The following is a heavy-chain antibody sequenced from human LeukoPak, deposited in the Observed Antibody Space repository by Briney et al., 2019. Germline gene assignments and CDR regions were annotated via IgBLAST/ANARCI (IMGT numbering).Heavy chain of an antibody. D-gene: IGHD5-18*01. CDR3: ARERDTAMVNFDY. CDR2: ISSSSSYI. J-gene: IGHJ4*02. V-gene: IGHV3-21*01. CDR1: GFTFGDYA. Sequence: GGSLRLSCTASGFTFGDYAMTWVRQAPGKGLEWVSSISSSSSYIYYADSVKGRFTISRDNAKNSLYLQMNSLRAEDTAVYYCARERDTAMVNFDYWGQGTLVTVSS.